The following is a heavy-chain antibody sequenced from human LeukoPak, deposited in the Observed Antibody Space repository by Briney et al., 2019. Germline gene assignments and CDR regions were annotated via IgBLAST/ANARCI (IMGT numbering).Heavy chain of an antibody. V-gene: IGHV1-8*01. CDR3: ARGLPKAVFGVVIED. CDR2: MNTNSGNT. CDR1: GYPFTSYN. J-gene: IGHJ4*02. Sequence: ASVKVSCMASGYPFTSYNINWVRQATGQGLEWMGWMNTNSGNTGYSQNFQGRVTMTRDTSINTAYMELSSLMSEDTAVYYCARGLPKAVFGVVIEDWGQGTLVTVSS. D-gene: IGHD3-3*01.